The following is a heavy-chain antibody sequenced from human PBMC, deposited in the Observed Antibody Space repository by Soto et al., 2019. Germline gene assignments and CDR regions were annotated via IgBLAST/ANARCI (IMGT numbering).Heavy chain of an antibody. V-gene: IGHV4-31*03. CDR2: IYYSGST. CDR1: GGSISSGGYY. J-gene: IGHJ4*02. Sequence: SETLSLTCTVSGGSISSGGYYWSWIRQHPGKGLEWIGYIYYSGSTYYNPSLKSRVTISVDTSKNQFSLKLSSVTAADTAVYYCARAPSYGSIDYWGQGTLVTVSS. D-gene: IGHD5-18*01. CDR3: ARAPSYGSIDY.